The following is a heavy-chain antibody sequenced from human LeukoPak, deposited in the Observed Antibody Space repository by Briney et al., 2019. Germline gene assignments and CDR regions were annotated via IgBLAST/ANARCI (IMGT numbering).Heavy chain of an antibody. J-gene: IGHJ4*02. CDR3: ASGGRGAAARLLVY. D-gene: IGHD6-13*01. Sequence: SETLSLTCAVYGGSFSGFSWNWIRQPPGKGLEWIGEINHSGRTKYNPSLKSRVTISLDTSKSQFSLKLSSVTATDTATYYCASGGRGAAARLLVYWGQGTLVTVSS. CDR2: INHSGRT. V-gene: IGHV4-34*01. CDR1: GGSFSGFS.